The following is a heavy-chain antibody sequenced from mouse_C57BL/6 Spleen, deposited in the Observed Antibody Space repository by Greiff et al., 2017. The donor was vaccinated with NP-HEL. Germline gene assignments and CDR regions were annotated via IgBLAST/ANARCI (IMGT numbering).Heavy chain of an antibody. CDR1: GYTFTSYW. CDR2: IDPSDSYT. CDR3: ARSFDY. V-gene: IGHV1-69*01. Sequence: QVQLQQSGAELVMPGASVKLSCKASGYTFTSYWMHWVKQRPGQDLEWIGEIDPSDSYTNYNQKFKGKSTLTVDKSSSTAYMQLSSLTSEDSAVYYCARSFDYWGQGTTLTVSS. J-gene: IGHJ2*01.